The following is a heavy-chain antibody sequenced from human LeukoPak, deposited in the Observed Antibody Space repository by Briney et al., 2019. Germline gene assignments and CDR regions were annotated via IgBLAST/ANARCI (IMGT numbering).Heavy chain of an antibody. CDR2: IWYDGSNK. CDR1: GFTFSSYG. J-gene: IGHJ4*02. CDR3: ARDVRGGSGSYYGGVDY. D-gene: IGHD3-10*01. Sequence: GGSLRLSCAASGFTFSSYGMHWVRQAPGKGLEWGAVIWYDGSNKYYADSVKGRFTISRDNSKNTLYLQMNSLRAEDTAVYYCARDVRGGSGSYYGGVDYWGQGTLVTVSS. V-gene: IGHV3-33*01.